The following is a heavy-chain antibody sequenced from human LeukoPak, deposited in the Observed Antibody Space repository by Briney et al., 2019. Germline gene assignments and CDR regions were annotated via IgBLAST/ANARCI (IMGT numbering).Heavy chain of an antibody. CDR3: ASSSRDGYNYRDY. J-gene: IGHJ4*02. Sequence: NPGGSLRLSCAASGFTFSSYSMNWVRQAPGKGLEWVSSISSSSSYIYYADSVKGRFTISRDNAKSSLYLQMNSLRAEDTAVYYCASSSRDGYNYRDYWGQGTLVTVSS. D-gene: IGHD5-24*01. V-gene: IGHV3-21*01. CDR2: ISSSSSYI. CDR1: GFTFSSYS.